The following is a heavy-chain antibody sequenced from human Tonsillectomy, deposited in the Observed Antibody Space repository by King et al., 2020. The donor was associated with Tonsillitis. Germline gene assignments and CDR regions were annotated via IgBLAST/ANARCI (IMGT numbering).Heavy chain of an antibody. J-gene: IGHJ5*02. V-gene: IGHV3-7*01. Sequence: VQLVESGGGLVQPGGSLRLSCAASGFTFSSYWMSWVRQAPGKGLEWVANIKQDGSEKYYVDSVKGGLTISRDNAKNSLYLQMNSLRAEDTAVYYCARLTEYYDSSGYVWFDPWGQGTLVTVSS. CDR3: ARLTEYYDSSGYVWFDP. CDR2: IKQDGSEK. CDR1: GFTFSSYW. D-gene: IGHD3-22*01.